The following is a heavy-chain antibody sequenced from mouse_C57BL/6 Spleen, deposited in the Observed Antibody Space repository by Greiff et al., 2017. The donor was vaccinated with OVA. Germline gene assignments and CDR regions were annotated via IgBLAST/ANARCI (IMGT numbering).Heavy chain of an antibody. CDR3: ANLLPAMDY. J-gene: IGHJ4*01. CDR2: IHPSDSDT. D-gene: IGHD2-1*01. Sequence: VQLQQPGAELVKPGASVKVSCTASGYTFTSYWMHWVKQRPGQGLEWIGRIHPSDSDTNYNQKFKCRATLTGDKATSTAYMQLSSLTSEDSAVYYCANLLPAMDYWGQGTSVTVSS. V-gene: IGHV1-74*01. CDR1: GYTFTSYW.